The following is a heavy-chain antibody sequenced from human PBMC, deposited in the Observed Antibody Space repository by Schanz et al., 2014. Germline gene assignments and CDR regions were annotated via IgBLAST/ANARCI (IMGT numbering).Heavy chain of an antibody. V-gene: IGHV3-23*04. Sequence: EVQLVESGGGLVQPGGSLRLSCAASGFTFSNYAMSWVRQAPGKGLEWVSSISGGGGSTHYADSVKGRFYISRDKFKNALYLQMNSLRAEDTAVYYCATSYSSSSYFYVMDVWGQGTTVTVSS. D-gene: IGHD6-6*01. CDR2: ISGGGGST. CDR3: ATSYSSSSYFYVMDV. CDR1: GFTFSNYA. J-gene: IGHJ6*02.